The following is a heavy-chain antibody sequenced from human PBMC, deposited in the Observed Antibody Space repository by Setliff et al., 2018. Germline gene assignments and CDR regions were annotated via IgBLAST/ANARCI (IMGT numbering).Heavy chain of an antibody. Sequence: GSLRLSCAASGFTFSSHTMNWVRQGPGKGLEWVAYFSSSGSISYANSVKGRFTISRDNAKNSLYLQMNSLRVEDTAVYYCARCSSWHSHYPHFNYWGQGILVTVSS. V-gene: IGHV3-48*03. J-gene: IGHJ4*02. CDR1: GFTFSSHT. CDR2: FSSSGSI. CDR3: ARCSSWHSHYPHFNY. D-gene: IGHD6-13*01.